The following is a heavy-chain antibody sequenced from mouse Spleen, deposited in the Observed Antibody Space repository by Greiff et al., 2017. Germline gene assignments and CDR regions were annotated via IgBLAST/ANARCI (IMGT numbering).Heavy chain of an antibody. D-gene: IGHD1-1*01. CDR2: IYPRSGNT. V-gene: IGHV1-81*01. CDR3: ARVDYYGSSPFDY. Sequence: VQLQESGAELARPGASVKLSCKASGYTFTSYGISWVKQRTGQGLEWIGEIYPRSGNTYYNEKFKGKATLTADKSSSTAYMELRSLTSEDSAVYFCARVDYYGSSPFDYWGQGTLVTVSA. CDR1: GYTFTSYG. J-gene: IGHJ3*01.